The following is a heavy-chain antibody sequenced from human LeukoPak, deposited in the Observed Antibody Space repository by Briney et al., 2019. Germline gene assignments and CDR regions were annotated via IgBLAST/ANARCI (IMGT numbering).Heavy chain of an antibody. CDR2: INTNTGNP. J-gene: IGHJ4*02. D-gene: IGHD1-7*01. CDR3: ARGAGRDNWNYEGHFDY. V-gene: IGHV7-4-1*02. Sequence: GASVKVSCKASGYTFTSYAMNWVRQAPGQGLEWMGWINTNTGNPTYAQGFTGRFVFSLDTSVSTAYLQISSLKAEDTAVYYCARGAGRDNWNYEGHFDYWGQGTLVTVSS. CDR1: GYTFTSYA.